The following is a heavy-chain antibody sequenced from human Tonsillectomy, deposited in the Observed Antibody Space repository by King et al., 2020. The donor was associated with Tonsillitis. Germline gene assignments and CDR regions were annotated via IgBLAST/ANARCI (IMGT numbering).Heavy chain of an antibody. V-gene: IGHV3-11*05. D-gene: IGHD2-15*01. J-gene: IGHJ4*02. CDR3: ARSPLDCSGGSGYLDY. CDR2: ISTSGVYT. Sequence: VQLVESRGGLVKPGGSLRLSCAASGFTFSDYYMIWIRQAPGKGLQWVSYISTSGVYTNYADSVKGRLPISRDNAKKSLYLHMIGMRAEDTAVYYCARSPLDCSGGSGYLDYWGQGTLVTASS. CDR1: GFTFSDYY.